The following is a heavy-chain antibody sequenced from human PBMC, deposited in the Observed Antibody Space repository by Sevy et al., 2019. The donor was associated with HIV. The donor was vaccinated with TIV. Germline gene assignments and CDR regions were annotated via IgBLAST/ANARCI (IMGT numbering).Heavy chain of an antibody. D-gene: IGHD1-1*01. V-gene: IGHV5-51*01. CDR3: ARGARGTLPAYYYYTLNV. J-gene: IGHJ6*02. CDR1: GYRFADYW. CDR2: IYPGDSDT. Sequence: GESLKISCKASGYRFADYWIGWVRQMPGKGLEYMGIIYPGDSDTRYSPPFQGQVTISVDKSISTAYLQWSSLKVSDSAIYYCARGARGTLPAYYYYTLNVWGQGTTVTVSS.